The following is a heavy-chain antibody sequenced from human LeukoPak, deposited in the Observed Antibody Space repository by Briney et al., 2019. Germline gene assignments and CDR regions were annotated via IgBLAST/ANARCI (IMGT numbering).Heavy chain of an antibody. CDR2: ISFDGNNK. Sequence: TGGSLSLSCAASGFTFSSYGMHWVRQAPGKGLEWVAVISFDGNNKFYADSVKGRFTISRDNSKNTLYLQVNSLRTEDTAVYYCAKSVSMARGVITVDYWGQGTLVTVSS. CDR1: GFTFSSYG. D-gene: IGHD3-10*01. CDR3: AKSVSMARGVITVDY. V-gene: IGHV3-30*18. J-gene: IGHJ4*02.